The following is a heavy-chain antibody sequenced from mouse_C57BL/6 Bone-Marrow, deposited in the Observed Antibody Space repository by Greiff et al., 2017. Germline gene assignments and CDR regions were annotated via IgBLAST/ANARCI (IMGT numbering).Heavy chain of an antibody. D-gene: IGHD1-1*01. CDR2: INPGSGGT. Sequence: VKLQQSGAELVRPGTSVKVSCKASGYAFTNYLIEWVKQRPGQGLEWIGVINPGSGGTNYNEKFKGKATLTADKSSSTAYMQLSSLTSEESAVYFCARATDFITTVGRFAYWGQGTLVTVSA. CDR3: ARATDFITTVGRFAY. V-gene: IGHV1-54*01. CDR1: GYAFTNYL. J-gene: IGHJ3*01.